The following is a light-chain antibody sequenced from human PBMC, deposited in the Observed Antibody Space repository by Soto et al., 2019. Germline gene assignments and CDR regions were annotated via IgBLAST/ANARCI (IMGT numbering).Light chain of an antibody. CDR3: AAWDDSLNGYV. V-gene: IGLV1-44*01. J-gene: IGLJ1*01. CDR1: NSNIGRNT. Sequence: QSVLTQPPSASGTPGQRVTISCSGSNSNIGRNTVDWYQQVPGTAPKLLIYNNNQRPSGVPDRFSGSKSGTSASLAISGLQSEDEAAYYCAAWDDSLNGYVFGTGNKLTVL. CDR2: NNN.